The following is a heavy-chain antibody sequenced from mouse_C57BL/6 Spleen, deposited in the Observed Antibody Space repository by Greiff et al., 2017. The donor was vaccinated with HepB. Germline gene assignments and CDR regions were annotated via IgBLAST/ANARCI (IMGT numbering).Heavy chain of an antibody. Sequence: EVHLVESGGGLVKPGGSLKLSCAASGFTFSDYGMHWVRQAPEKGLEWVAYISSGSSTIYYADTVKGRFTISRDNAKNTLFLQMTSLRSEDTAMYYCARGDDYDRGHYFDYWGQGTTLTVSS. CDR2: ISSGSSTI. D-gene: IGHD2-4*01. V-gene: IGHV5-17*01. CDR1: GFTFSDYG. J-gene: IGHJ2*01. CDR3: ARGDDYDRGHYFDY.